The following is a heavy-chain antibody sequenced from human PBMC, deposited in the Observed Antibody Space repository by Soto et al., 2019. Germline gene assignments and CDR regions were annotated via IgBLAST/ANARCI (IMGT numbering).Heavy chain of an antibody. D-gene: IGHD3-22*01. J-gene: IGHJ3*02. V-gene: IGHV3-23*01. CDR1: GFTFANYA. CDR3: ARDSPQGVVVVTISGDAFDI. CDR2: ITTDGGST. Sequence: GGSLRLSCAASGFTFANYAMSWVRQAPGKGLEWVSAITTDGGSTYYADSVKGRFTISRDNSKNTLYLQMNSLRAEDTAVYYCARDSPQGVVVVTISGDAFDIWGQGTMVTVSS.